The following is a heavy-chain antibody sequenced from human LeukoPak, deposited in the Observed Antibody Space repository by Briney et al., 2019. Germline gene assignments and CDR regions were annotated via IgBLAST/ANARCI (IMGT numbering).Heavy chain of an antibody. CDR3: AKDSVHCSSTSCYKIFDY. CDR2: IRYDGSNK. D-gene: IGHD2-2*01. CDR1: GFTFSSYG. J-gene: IGHJ4*02. V-gene: IGHV3-30*02. Sequence: GGSLRLSCAASGFTFSSYGMHWVRQAPGKGLEWVAFIRYDGSNKYYADSVKGRFTISRDNSKNTLYLQMNSLRAEDTAVYYCAKDSVHCSSTSCYKIFDYWGQGTLVTVSS.